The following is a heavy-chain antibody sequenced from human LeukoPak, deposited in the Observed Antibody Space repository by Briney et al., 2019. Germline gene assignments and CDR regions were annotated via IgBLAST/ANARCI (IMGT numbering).Heavy chain of an antibody. V-gene: IGHV3-9*02. CDR3: AKDATVYYDSSGYSTSFDY. Sequence: PGGSLRLSCAASGFTSDDYAMHWVRQAPGKGLEWVSGISWNSGSIGYADSVKGRFTISRDNAKNSLYLQMNSLRAEDTALYYCAKDATVYYDSSGYSTSFDYWGQGTLVTVSS. CDR2: ISWNSGSI. D-gene: IGHD3-22*01. J-gene: IGHJ4*02. CDR1: GFTSDDYA.